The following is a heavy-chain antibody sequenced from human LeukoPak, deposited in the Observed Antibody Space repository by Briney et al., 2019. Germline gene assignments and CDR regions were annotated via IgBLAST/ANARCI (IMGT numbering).Heavy chain of an antibody. J-gene: IGHJ1*01. CDR1: GFTFSSYS. D-gene: IGHD4-11*01. V-gene: IGHV3-21*01. CDR2: ISSSSSYI. Sequence: GGSLRLSCAASGFTFSSYSMNWVRQAPGKGLEWVSFISSSSSYIYYADSVKGRFTISRDNAKNSLYLQMNSLRAEDTAVYYCATYSILNAREFRYWGQGTLVTVTS. CDR3: ATYSILNAREFRY.